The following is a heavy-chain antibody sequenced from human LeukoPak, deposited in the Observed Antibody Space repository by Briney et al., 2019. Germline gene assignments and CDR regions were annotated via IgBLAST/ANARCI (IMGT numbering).Heavy chain of an antibody. V-gene: IGHV4-59*01. D-gene: IGHD3/OR15-3a*01. CDR3: AGTTPYDLTDY. CDR2: IYYSGST. J-gene: IGHJ4*02. CDR1: GGSISSYY. Sequence: PSETLSLTCTVSGGSISSYYWSWIRQPPGKGLEWIGYIYYSGSTNYNPSLKSRVTISVDTSKNKFSLKLSSVTAADTAVYYCAGTTPYDLTDYWGQGTLVTVSS.